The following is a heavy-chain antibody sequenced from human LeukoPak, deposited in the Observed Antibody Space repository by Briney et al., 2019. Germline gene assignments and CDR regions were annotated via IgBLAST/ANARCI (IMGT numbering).Heavy chain of an antibody. Sequence: GESLKISCQGSGYSFTSYWVGWVRQMPGKGLEWMGIMYPGDSDTRYSPSFQDQVTISADKSISTAYLQWSSLKASDTAIYYCARRDGYNMGAFDIWGQGTMVTVSS. J-gene: IGHJ3*02. V-gene: IGHV5-51*01. CDR3: ARRDGYNMGAFDI. D-gene: IGHD5-24*01. CDR2: MYPGDSDT. CDR1: GYSFTSYW.